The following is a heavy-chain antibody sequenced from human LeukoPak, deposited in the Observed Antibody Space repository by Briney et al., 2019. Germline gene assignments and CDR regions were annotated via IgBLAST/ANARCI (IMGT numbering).Heavy chain of an antibody. Sequence: SETLSLTCAVYGGSFSGYYWSWLRQPPGKGLEWLGEINHSGSTNYNPSLKSRVTISVDTSKNQFSLKLSSVTAADTAVYYCAREAGVKYYYGSGSYLPGYYMDVWGKGTTVTVSS. CDR1: GGSFSGYY. D-gene: IGHD3-10*01. V-gene: IGHV4-34*01. J-gene: IGHJ6*03. CDR2: INHSGST. CDR3: AREAGVKYYYGSGSYLPGYYMDV.